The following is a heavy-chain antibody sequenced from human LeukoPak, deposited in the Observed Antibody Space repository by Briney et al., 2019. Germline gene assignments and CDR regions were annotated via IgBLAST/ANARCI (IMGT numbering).Heavy chain of an antibody. J-gene: IGHJ6*03. D-gene: IGHD2-2*01. CDR3: ARHVVPAAMYYYYYMDV. CDR1: GFIFSNDY. CDR2: IYRGGST. V-gene: IGHV3-53*01. Sequence: PGGSLRLSCAAPGFIFSNDYMSWVRQAPGKGLEWVSAIYRGGSTYYADSVKGRFTISRDNSKNTLYLQMNSLRAEDTAVYYCARHVVPAAMYYYYYMDVWGKGTTVTVSS.